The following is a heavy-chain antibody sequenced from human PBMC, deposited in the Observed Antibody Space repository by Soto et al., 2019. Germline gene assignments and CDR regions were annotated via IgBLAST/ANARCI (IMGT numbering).Heavy chain of an antibody. D-gene: IGHD6-6*01. CDR3: ARDAGSYSSSSGTFDY. J-gene: IGHJ4*02. CDR1: GGSISSYY. CDR2: IYYSGST. Sequence: ASETLSLTCTVSGGSISSYYWSWIRQPPGKGLEWIGYIYYSGSTNYNPSLKSRVTISVDTSKNQFSLKLSSVTAADTAVYYCARDAGSYSSSSGTFDYWGQGTLVTVSS. V-gene: IGHV4-59*01.